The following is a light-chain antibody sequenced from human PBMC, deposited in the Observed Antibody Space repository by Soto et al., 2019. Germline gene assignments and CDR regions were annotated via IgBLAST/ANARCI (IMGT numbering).Light chain of an antibody. J-gene: IGLJ1*01. CDR3: QSYDSSMSGYV. CDR1: SSDVGGYNY. CDR2: AVT. Sequence: QSVLTQPASVSGSPGQSITISCTGTSSDVGGYNYVSWYQQHPGKAPKLMIYAVTDRPSGVSSRFSGSKSGNTASLTISGLQAEDEADYYCQSYDSSMSGYVFGKGTKVTVL. V-gene: IGLV2-14*01.